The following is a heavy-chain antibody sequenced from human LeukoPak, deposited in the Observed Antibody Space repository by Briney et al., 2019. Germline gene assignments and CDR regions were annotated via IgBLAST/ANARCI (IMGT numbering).Heavy chain of an antibody. V-gene: IGHV4-38-2*02. CDR2: IHVSGKT. CDR1: GSSLGMGYS. CDR3: AREAERRIVN. J-gene: IGHJ4*02. D-gene: IGHD1-1*01. Sequence: NASETWSLPCVVLGSSLGMGYSGGWFRHPQGRGLEWISNIHVSGKTFYNSSLNSRVAISIDTSKNQFSLRLSSVTAADTAVYFCAREAERRIVNWGRGTLVTVSS.